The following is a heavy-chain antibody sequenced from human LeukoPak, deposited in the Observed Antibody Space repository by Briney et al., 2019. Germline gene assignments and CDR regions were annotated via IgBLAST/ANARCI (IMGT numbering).Heavy chain of an antibody. D-gene: IGHD1-26*01. CDR1: GFTFSGRY. J-gene: IGHJ6*02. V-gene: IGHV3-72*01. CDR2: SRDRANGYTP. CDR3: TRGGTSSVAYYYHMDV. Sequence: GSLRLSCTASGFTFSGRYMDWVRQAPGKGLEWVGRSRDRANGYTPEYAASVRGRFTISRDDSETSMYLQMNSLKTEDSAVYYCTRGGTSSVAYYYHMDVWGQGTTVTVSS.